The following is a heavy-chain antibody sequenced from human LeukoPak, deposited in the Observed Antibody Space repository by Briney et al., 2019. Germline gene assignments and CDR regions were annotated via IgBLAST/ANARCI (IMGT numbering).Heavy chain of an antibody. D-gene: IGHD6-13*01. J-gene: IGHJ1*01. V-gene: IGHV3-66*01. CDR3: ASSSWSSEYFHY. CDR2: FYSGGST. Sequence: GGSLRLSCAASGLTISNNFMGWVRQAPGKGLEWVSVFYSGGSTRYADSVKGRFTISRDNSKNTLYLQLNSLRAEDTAVYFCASSSWSSEYFHYWGQGTLVTVSS. CDR1: GLTISNNF.